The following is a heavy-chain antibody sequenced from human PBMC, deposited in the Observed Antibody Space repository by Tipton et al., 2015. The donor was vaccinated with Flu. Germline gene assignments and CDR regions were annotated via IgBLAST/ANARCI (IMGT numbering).Heavy chain of an antibody. CDR1: GFSFDDFA. J-gene: IGHJ6*02. CDR2: ISWDGGLT. D-gene: IGHD6-19*01. Sequence: SLRLSCAASGFSFDDFAMHWVRQAPGKGLEWVSLISWDGGLTDYEDSVRGRFTISRDNTKNSLYLQMNSLRAEDSALYYCVKDFQPSLFNSGHYYGPDVWGQGTTVTISS. CDR3: VKDFQPSLFNSGHYYGPDV. V-gene: IGHV3-43D*04.